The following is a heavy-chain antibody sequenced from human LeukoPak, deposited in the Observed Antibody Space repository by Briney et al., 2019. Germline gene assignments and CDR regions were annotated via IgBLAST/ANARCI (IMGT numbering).Heavy chain of an antibody. CDR3: AREYDCSSTSCYYYYYYMDV. Sequence: PGGSLRLSCAASGFTFSSYSMNWVRQAPGKGLEWVSSISSSSSYIYYADSVKGRFTIPRDNAKNSLYLQMNSLRAEDTAVYYCAREYDCSSTSCYYYYYYMDVWGKGTTVTVSS. D-gene: IGHD2-2*01. J-gene: IGHJ6*03. CDR2: ISSSSSYI. CDR1: GFTFSSYS. V-gene: IGHV3-21*01.